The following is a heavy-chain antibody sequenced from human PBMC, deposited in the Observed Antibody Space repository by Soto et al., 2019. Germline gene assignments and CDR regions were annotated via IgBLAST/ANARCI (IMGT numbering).Heavy chain of an antibody. CDR1: GFTVSSNY. D-gene: IGHD4-17*01. J-gene: IGHJ4*02. V-gene: IGHV3-66*01. CDR3: AREPGHDYGDPRLY. Sequence: GGSLRLSCAASGFTVSSNYMSWVRQAPGKGLEWVSVIYSGGSTYYADSVKGRFTISRDNSKNTLYLQMNSLRAEDTAVYYCAREPGHDYGDPRLYWGQGTLVTVSS. CDR2: IYSGGST.